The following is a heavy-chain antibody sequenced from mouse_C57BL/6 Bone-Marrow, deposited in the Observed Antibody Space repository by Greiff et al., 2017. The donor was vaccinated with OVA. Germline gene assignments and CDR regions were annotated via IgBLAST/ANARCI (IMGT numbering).Heavy chain of an antibody. D-gene: IGHD2-3*01. V-gene: IGHV1-26*01. J-gene: IGHJ1*03. CDR3: AIYDGYYGGYFDV. CDR2: INPNNGGT. Sequence: VQLQQSGPELVKPGASVKISCKASGYTFTDYYMNWVKQSHGKSLEWIGDINPNNGGTSYNQKFKGKATLTVDKSSSTAYMELRSLTSEDSAVYYCAIYDGYYGGYFDVWGTGTTVTVSS. CDR1: GYTFTDYY.